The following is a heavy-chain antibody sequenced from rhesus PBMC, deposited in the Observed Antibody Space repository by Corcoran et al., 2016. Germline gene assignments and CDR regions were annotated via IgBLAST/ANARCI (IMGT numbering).Heavy chain of an antibody. CDR2: IRYTGKTM. V-gene: IGHV3-136*01. J-gene: IGHJ4*01. D-gene: IGHD4-17*01. CDR3: TRRGTAGNYRNNYFDH. Sequence: EVQLVESGGGLVQPGRSLRLSCTASGFTFNSYDMSWFRQAPVKGLEWVSYIRYTGKTMYYADSVKGRFTSSRDKSKNSLSLQMSSLRAEDTAVYYCTRRGTAGNYRNNYFDHWGQGVLVTVSS. CDR1: GFTFNSYD.